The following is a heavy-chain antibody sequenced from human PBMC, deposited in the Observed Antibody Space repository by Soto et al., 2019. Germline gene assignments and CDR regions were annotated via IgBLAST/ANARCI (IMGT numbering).Heavy chain of an antibody. V-gene: IGHV3-23*01. CDR3: ARDGYCSGGSCYSVPVFDY. CDR1: GFIFRNYA. D-gene: IGHD2-15*01. CDR2: ISGSAGSR. Sequence: EVQLLESGGGLVQPGGSLRLSCAASGFIFRNYAMSWVRQAPGKGLEWVSAISGSAGSRYYADSVKGRFTISRDNSKNTLYLQMNSLRAEDTAVYYCARDGYCSGGSCYSVPVFDYWGQGTLVTVSS. J-gene: IGHJ4*02.